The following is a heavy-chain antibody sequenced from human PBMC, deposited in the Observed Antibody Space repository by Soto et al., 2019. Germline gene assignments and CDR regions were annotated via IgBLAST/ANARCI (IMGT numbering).Heavy chain of an antibody. J-gene: IGHJ3*02. V-gene: IGHV1-24*01. D-gene: IGHD3-22*01. CDR2: FDPEDGET. CDR3: ATVTRYYYDSSGYPQIAAFDI. CDR1: GYTLTELS. Sequence: ASVKVSCKVSGYTLTELSMHWVRQAPGRGLEWMGGFDPEDGETIYAQKFQGRVTMTEDTSTDTAYMELSSLRSEDTAVYYCATVTRYYYDSSGYPQIAAFDIWGQGTMVTVSS.